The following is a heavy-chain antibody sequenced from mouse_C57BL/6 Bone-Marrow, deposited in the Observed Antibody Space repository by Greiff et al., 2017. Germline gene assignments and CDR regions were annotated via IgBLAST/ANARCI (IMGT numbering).Heavy chain of an antibody. J-gene: IGHJ3*01. D-gene: IGHD1-1*01. Sequence: VQLQQSGAELVKPGASVKLSCKASGYTFTSYWMQWVKQRPGQGLEWIGEIDPSDSYTNYNQKFKGKATLTVDTSSSTAYMQLSSLTSEDSAVYYCARSPYYYGSSWFAYWGQGTLVTVSA. V-gene: IGHV1-50*01. CDR1: GYTFTSYW. CDR2: IDPSDSYT. CDR3: ARSPYYYGSSWFAY.